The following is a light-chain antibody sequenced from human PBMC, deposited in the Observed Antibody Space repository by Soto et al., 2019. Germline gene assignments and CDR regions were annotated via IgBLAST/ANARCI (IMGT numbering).Light chain of an antibody. J-gene: IGKJ2*01. CDR3: QQRSNWPRT. CDR1: QSVRSY. Sequence: EIVLTQSPAPLSLSPGERATLSCRASQSVRSYLAWYQQKPGQAPRLLIYDASNRATGIPARFSGSGSGTDFTLTISSLEPEDFAVYYCQQRSNWPRTFGQGTKLEIK. V-gene: IGKV3-11*01. CDR2: DAS.